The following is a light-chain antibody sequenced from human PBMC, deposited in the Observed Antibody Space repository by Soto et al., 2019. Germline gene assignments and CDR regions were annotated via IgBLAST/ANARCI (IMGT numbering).Light chain of an antibody. Sequence: DIQMTQSPSSLSASVGDRVTITCQASQGISNYLNWYQQKPGKAPKLLMYDATNLETGVPSRFSGSGSGTDFTFTISSLQPEDIATYYCQQYDNLTFGGGTKVEIK. CDR3: QQYDNLT. CDR1: QGISNY. CDR2: DAT. V-gene: IGKV1-33*01. J-gene: IGKJ4*01.